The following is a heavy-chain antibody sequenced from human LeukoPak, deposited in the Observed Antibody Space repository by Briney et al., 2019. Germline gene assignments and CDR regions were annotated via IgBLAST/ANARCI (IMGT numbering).Heavy chain of an antibody. J-gene: IGHJ6*02. CDR1: GYTFTSYG. CDR2: ISAYNGNT. D-gene: IGHD3-3*01. Sequence: GASVKVSCKASGYTFTSYGISWVRQAPGQGLEWMGWISAYNGNTNYAQKLQGRVTMTTDTSTSTAYMELRSLRSDDTAVYYCARDRPTLIFGVVIIADYGMDVWGQGTTVTVSS. V-gene: IGHV1-18*01. CDR3: ARDRPTLIFGVVIIADYGMDV.